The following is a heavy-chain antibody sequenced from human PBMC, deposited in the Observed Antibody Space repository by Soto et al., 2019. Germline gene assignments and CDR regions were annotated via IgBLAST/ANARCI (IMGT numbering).Heavy chain of an antibody. J-gene: IGHJ4*02. V-gene: IGHV3-30-3*01. CDR2: ISYDGSNK. D-gene: IGHD3-22*01. CDR1: GFTFSSYA. CDR3: ARDISYDSSGYSTLGGGY. Sequence: QVQLVESGGGVVQPGRSLRLSCAASGFTFSSYAMHWVRQAPGKGLEWVAVISYDGSNKYYADSVKGRFTISRDNSKNTLYQQMNSLRAEDTAVYYCARDISYDSSGYSTLGGGYWGQGTLVTVSS.